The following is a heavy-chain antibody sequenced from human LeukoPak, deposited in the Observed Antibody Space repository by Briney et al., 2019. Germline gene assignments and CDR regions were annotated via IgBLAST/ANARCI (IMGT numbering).Heavy chain of an antibody. D-gene: IGHD5-12*01. Sequence: SETLSLTCAVYGGSFSGYYWSWIRQHPGKGLEWIGYIYYSGSTYYNPSLKSRVTISVDTSKNQFSLKLSSVTAADTAVYFCARHSGYDSRYFDFWGQGTLVTVSP. V-gene: IGHV4-34*01. CDR1: GGSFSGYY. J-gene: IGHJ4*02. CDR2: IYYSGST. CDR3: ARHSGYDSRYFDF.